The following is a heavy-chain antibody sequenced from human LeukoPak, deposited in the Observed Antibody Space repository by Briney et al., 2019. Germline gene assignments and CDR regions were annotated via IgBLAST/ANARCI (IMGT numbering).Heavy chain of an antibody. CDR3: ATWSDGSYYYFDY. CDR2: ISSSSSYI. D-gene: IGHD1-26*01. J-gene: IGHJ4*02. Sequence: GGSLRLSCAASGFTFSSYSMNWVRQAPGKGLEWVSSISSSSSYIYYADSVKGRFTISRDNAKNSLYLQMNSLRAEDTAVYYCATWSDGSYYYFDYWGQGTLVTVSS. V-gene: IGHV3-21*04. CDR1: GFTFSSYS.